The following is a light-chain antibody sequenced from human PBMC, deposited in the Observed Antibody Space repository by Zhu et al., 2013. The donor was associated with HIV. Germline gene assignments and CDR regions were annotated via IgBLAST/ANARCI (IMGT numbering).Light chain of an antibody. CDR2: GTS. Sequence: EIVLTQSPDTLSLSPGEGATLSCRASQSVSNNYLAWYQQTPGQAPRLLVYGTSTRATDIPDRFTGSGSGTDFSLTITRLEPEDFALYYCQQYGSSPWTFGQGDQGGNQT. V-gene: IGKV3-20*01. CDR3: QQYGSSPWT. J-gene: IGKJ1*01. CDR1: QSVSNNY.